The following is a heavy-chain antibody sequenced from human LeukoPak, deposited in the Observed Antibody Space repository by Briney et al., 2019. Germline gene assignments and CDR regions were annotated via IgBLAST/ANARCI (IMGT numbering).Heavy chain of an antibody. D-gene: IGHD6-13*01. V-gene: IGHV3-30*02. CDR2: IRYDGSNK. J-gene: IGHJ4*02. Sequence: GGSLRLSCAASGFTFSSYGMHWVRQAPGKGLEWVAFIRYDGSNKYYADSVKGRFTISRDNSKNTLYLQMNSLRAEDTAVYYCAKPLLYSSGWYKAIDYWGQGTLVTVSS. CDR3: AKPLLYSSGWYKAIDY. CDR1: GFTFSSYG.